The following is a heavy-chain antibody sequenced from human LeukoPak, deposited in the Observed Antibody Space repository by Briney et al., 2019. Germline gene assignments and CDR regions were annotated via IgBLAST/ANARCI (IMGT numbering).Heavy chain of an antibody. Sequence: GGSLRLSCTASGFTFGDYAMSWIRQAPGKGLEWVGFIRSKAYGETADYAASVKGRFTISRDDSKAIAYLQMNSLKTEDTAVYHCTRDRGAYNLYDYWGQGTLITVSS. V-gene: IGHV3-49*03. CDR1: GFTFGDYA. CDR3: TRDRGAYNLYDY. D-gene: IGHD1-1*01. J-gene: IGHJ4*02. CDR2: IRSKAYGETA.